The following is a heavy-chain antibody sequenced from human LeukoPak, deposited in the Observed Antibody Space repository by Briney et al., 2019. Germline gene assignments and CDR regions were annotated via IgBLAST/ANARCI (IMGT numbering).Heavy chain of an antibody. D-gene: IGHD4-17*01. CDR1: GFTFSSYW. CDR2: INSDGSST. Sequence: GGSLRLSCAASGFTFSSYWMHWVRQAPGKGLVWVSRINSDGSSTSYADSVKGRFTISRDNAKNTLYLQMNSLRAEDTAVYYCARDYGDDYYYYYMDVWGKGTTVTVSS. J-gene: IGHJ6*03. V-gene: IGHV3-74*01. CDR3: ARDYGDDYYYYYMDV.